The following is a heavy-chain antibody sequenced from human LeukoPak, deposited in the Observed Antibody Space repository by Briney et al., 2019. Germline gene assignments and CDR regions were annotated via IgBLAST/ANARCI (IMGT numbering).Heavy chain of an antibody. J-gene: IGHJ6*02. V-gene: IGHV4-34*01. D-gene: IGHD3-10*01. CDR3: ARGELSWRYGSGTHYYYYGMDV. CDR1: GGSFSGYY. Sequence: SETLSLTCAVYGGSFSGYYWSWIRQPPGKGLEWIGEINHSGSTNYNPSLKSRVTISVDTSKNQFSLKLSSVTAADTAVYYCARGELSWRYGSGTHYYYYGMDVWGQGTTVTVSS. CDR2: INHSGST.